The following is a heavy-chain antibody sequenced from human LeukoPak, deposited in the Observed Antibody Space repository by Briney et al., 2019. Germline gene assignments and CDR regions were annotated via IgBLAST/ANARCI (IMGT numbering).Heavy chain of an antibody. Sequence: TGGSLRLSCVGSGFTSIAYALTWARQAPGKGLEWVSVIYGSGDTYYADSVKGRFTISRDNSKNTLYPQMNSLRGEDTAVYYCARLTHETPGGVVYYYGMDVWGQGTTVTVSS. V-gene: IGHV3-53*01. J-gene: IGHJ6*02. CDR3: ARLTHETPGGVVYYYGMDV. D-gene: IGHD3-10*01. CDR2: IYGSGDT. CDR1: GFTSIAYA.